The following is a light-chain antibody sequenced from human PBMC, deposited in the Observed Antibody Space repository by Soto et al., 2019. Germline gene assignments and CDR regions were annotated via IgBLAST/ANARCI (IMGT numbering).Light chain of an antibody. CDR1: QRIRTD. CDR2: VAS. CDR3: QQSYKNPHT. Sequence: IQMTQSPSSLSASVGERVTITCRASQRIRTDLNWYQQGPGKAPKVLIYVASTLQTGVPSRFSGSSSGTDFNLTIRSLQPEDFALYYCQQSYKNPHTFGGGTRVEIK. V-gene: IGKV1-39*01. J-gene: IGKJ4*01.